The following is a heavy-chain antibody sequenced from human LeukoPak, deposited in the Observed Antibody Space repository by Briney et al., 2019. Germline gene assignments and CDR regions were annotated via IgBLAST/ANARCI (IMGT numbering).Heavy chain of an antibody. Sequence: QPGGSLRLSCAASGFTFSSYAMSWVRQAPGKGLEWVSAISGSGGSTYYADSVKGRFTISRDNSKNTLYLQMNGLRAEDTAVYYCARVPGVAVAGTYYYGMDVWGQGTTVTVSS. CDR1: GFTFSSYA. CDR2: ISGSGGST. CDR3: ARVPGVAVAGTYYYGMDV. D-gene: IGHD6-19*01. V-gene: IGHV3-23*01. J-gene: IGHJ6*02.